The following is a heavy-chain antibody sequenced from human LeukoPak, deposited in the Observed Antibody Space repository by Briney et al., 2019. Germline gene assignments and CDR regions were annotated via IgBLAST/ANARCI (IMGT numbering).Heavy chain of an antibody. CDR2: ISSSSSTI. Sequence: GGSLRLSCAASGFTFSSYSMNWVRQAPGKGLEWVSYISSSSSTIYYADSVKGRFTISRDNAKNSLYLQMNSLRDEDTAVYYCARELVDIVVVPAAQRGPFDYWGQGTLVTVSS. V-gene: IGHV3-48*02. CDR1: GFTFSSYS. J-gene: IGHJ4*02. D-gene: IGHD2-2*03. CDR3: ARELVDIVVVPAAQRGPFDY.